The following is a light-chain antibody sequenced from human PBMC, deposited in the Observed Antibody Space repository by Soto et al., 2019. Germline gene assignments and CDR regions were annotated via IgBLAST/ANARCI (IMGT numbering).Light chain of an antibody. Sequence: AIQLTQSPSSLSASVGDRVTITCRASQGISSALDWYQQKPGKAPKLLIYDVSSLESGVPSRFSGSGSGTDFTLTISSLQAEDFAIYYCQQLNSYPYTFGQGTKLEIK. V-gene: IGKV1-13*02. J-gene: IGKJ2*01. CDR2: DVS. CDR3: QQLNSYPYT. CDR1: QGISSA.